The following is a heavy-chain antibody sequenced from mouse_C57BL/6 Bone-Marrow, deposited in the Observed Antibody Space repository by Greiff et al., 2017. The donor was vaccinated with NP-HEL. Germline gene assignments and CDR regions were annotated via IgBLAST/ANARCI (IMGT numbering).Heavy chain of an antibody. CDR3: APITTVVDY. J-gene: IGHJ2*01. CDR1: GYTFTSYG. Sequence: QVHVKQSGAELARPGASVKLSCKASGYTFTSYGISWVKQRTRQGLEWIGEIYPRSGNTYYNEKFKGKATLTADKSSSTAYMELRSLTSEDSAVYFCAPITTVVDYWGQGTTLTVSS. D-gene: IGHD1-1*01. CDR2: IYPRSGNT. V-gene: IGHV1-81*01.